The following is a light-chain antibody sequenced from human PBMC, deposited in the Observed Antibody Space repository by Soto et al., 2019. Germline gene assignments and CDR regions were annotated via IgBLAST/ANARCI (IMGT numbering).Light chain of an antibody. CDR3: CSYVPSSTYV. Sequence: HSLLTPSLCVPGSLGLSISLSRTRARRDIGSYNLVSWYQLYPGKAPKLMIYEVSKRPSGVSNRFSGSKSGNAASLTISGLQAEDEADYYCCSYVPSSTYVFGTGTKVTLL. CDR2: EVS. V-gene: IGLV2-23*02. J-gene: IGLJ1*01. CDR1: RRDIGSYNL.